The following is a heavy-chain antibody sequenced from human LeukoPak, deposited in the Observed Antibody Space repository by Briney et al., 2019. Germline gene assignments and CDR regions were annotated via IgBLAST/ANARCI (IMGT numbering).Heavy chain of an antibody. D-gene: IGHD6-19*01. Sequence: GGSLRLSCAASGFTLSSYAMSWVRQAPGKGLEWVSAISGSGGSTYYADSVRGRFTISRDNSKNTLYLQMNSLRAEDTAVYYCAKDPYSSGWYTYAFDIWGQGTMVTVFS. CDR3: AKDPYSSGWYTYAFDI. J-gene: IGHJ3*02. CDR2: ISGSGGST. CDR1: GFTLSSYA. V-gene: IGHV3-23*01.